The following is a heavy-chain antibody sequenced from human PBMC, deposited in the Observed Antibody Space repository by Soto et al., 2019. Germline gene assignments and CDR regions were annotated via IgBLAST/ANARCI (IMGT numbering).Heavy chain of an antibody. Sequence: EVQLVESGGGLVKPGGSLRLSCAASGFTFSSYSMNRVRQAPGKGLEWVSSISSSSSYIYYANSVKGRFTISRDNAKNSLYLQMNSLRVEDTAVYYCARSPVEIVATSLYWFDSWGQGTPVTVSS. D-gene: IGHD5-12*01. CDR3: ARSPVEIVATSLYWFDS. CDR1: GFTFSSYS. J-gene: IGHJ5*01. V-gene: IGHV3-21*01. CDR2: ISSSSSYI.